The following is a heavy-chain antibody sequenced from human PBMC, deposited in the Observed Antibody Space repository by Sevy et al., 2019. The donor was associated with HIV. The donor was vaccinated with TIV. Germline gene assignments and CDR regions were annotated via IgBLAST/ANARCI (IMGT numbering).Heavy chain of an antibody. J-gene: IGHJ4*02. Sequence: GGSLRLSCAASGFTFSSYGMHWVRQAPGKGLEWVAVMSYDGTNKYYTDSVKGRFTISRDNSKNTLYLQMNSLRAEDMGVYYCAIEAGGGYISSWYVRSLGLDYWGQGTLVTVSS. V-gene: IGHV3-30*03. CDR3: AIEAGGGYISSWYVRSLGLDY. CDR2: MSYDGTNK. D-gene: IGHD6-13*01. CDR1: GFTFSSYG.